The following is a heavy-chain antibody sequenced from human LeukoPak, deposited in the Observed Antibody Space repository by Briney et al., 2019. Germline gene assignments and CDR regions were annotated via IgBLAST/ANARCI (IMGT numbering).Heavy chain of an antibody. V-gene: IGHV3-74*01. J-gene: IGHJ4*01. CDR3: ARDRGAYCGGDCYLGFDY. CDR2: IKSDGSFT. CDR1: GFTSSSHW. D-gene: IGHD2-21*02. Sequence: GGSLRLSCAAPGFTSSSHWMDWVRQAPGKGLVWVSRIKSDGSFTSYADSVKGRFTISRDNAKKSLYLQMTSLTAEDTAVYYCARDRGAYCGGDCYLGFDYWGRGTLVTVSS.